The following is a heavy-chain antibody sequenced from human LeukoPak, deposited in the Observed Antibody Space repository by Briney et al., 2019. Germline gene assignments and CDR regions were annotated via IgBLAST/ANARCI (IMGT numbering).Heavy chain of an antibody. CDR2: MDTSGHT. Sequence: KTSETLSLTCIVSGGSISGYYWSWIRQPAGKGLGWIGHMDTSGHTNYNSSLMSRVTMSVDTSKNQFSLRLTSVTAADTAVYYCARHWSHSVAQFGRSFWFDPWGQGTLVTVSS. CDR1: GGSISGYY. J-gene: IGHJ5*02. V-gene: IGHV4-4*07. D-gene: IGHD2-15*01. CDR3: ARHWSHSVAQFGRSFWFDP.